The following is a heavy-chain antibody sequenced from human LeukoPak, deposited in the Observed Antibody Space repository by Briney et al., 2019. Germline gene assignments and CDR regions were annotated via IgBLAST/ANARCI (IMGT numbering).Heavy chain of an antibody. CDR2: IIPAFRTT. CDR1: GGAFSTFS. V-gene: IGHV1-69*05. J-gene: IGHJ5*02. CDR3: ARGSGEDWFDP. Sequence: GSSVKVSCKASGGAFSTFSFTWVRQAPGQGLEWLGGIIPAFRTTHYAQKLQGRVTITTDESSGTVYITLTSLIYEDTAIYYCARGSGEDWFDPWGQGTLVTVSS.